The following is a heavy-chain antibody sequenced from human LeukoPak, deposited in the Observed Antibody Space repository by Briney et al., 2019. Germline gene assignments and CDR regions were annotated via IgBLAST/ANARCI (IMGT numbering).Heavy chain of an antibody. CDR2: ISWNSGSI. V-gene: IGHV3-9*01. J-gene: IGHJ6*02. D-gene: IGHD3-16*01. Sequence: GGSLRLSCAASGFTFDDYAMHWVRQAPGKGLEWVSGISWNSGSIGYADSVKGRITISRDNAKNSLYLQMNSLRADTAVYYCARGLYGMDVWGQGTTVTVSS. CDR1: GFTFDDYA. CDR3: ARGLYGMDV.